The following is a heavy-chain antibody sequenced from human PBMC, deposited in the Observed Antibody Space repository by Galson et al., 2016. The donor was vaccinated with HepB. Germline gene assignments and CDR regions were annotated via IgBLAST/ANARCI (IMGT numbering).Heavy chain of an antibody. CDR2: ISYDGRDK. CDR3: ARDPYGDNDAFDI. CDR1: RFTFSRNA. V-gene: IGHV3-30-3*01. J-gene: IGHJ3*02. Sequence: SPRLSCAASRFTFSRNAMHWVRQAPGKGLDWVAAISYDGRDKYYADSVKGRFTISRDNSRNMVYLEMNSLRPEDTAVYYCARDPYGDNDAFDIWGQGTMVSVSS. D-gene: IGHD4-17*01.